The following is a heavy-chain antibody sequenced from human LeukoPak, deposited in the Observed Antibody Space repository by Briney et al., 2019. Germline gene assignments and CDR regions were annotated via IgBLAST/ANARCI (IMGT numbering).Heavy chain of an antibody. CDR1: GGSISSYY. CDR2: IYYSGST. CDR3: ARDNEWELRDAFDI. D-gene: IGHD1-26*01. V-gene: IGHV4-59*12. J-gene: IGHJ3*02. Sequence: SETLSLTCTVSGGSISSYYWSWIRQPPGKGLEWIGYIYYSGSTNYNPSLKSRVTISVDTSKNQLSLNLYSVTAADTAVYYCARDNEWELRDAFDIWGQGTMVTVSS.